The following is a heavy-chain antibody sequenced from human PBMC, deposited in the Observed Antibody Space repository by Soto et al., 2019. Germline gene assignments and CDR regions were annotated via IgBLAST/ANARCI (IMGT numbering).Heavy chain of an antibody. CDR2: IYHSGST. CDR3: ARVSTRTAFEVVGLWGKRQGRGEKYFDY. J-gene: IGHJ4*02. V-gene: IGHV4-4*02. CDR1: GGSISSSNW. D-gene: IGHD1-26*01. Sequence: QVQLQESGPGLVKPSGTLSLTCAVSGGSISSSNWWSWVRQPPGKGLEGIGEIYHSGSTNYNPSLKSRVTISVDKSKTQFSLKLSSVTAADTAVYYCARVSTRTAFEVVGLWGKRQGRGEKYFDYWGQGTLVTVSS.